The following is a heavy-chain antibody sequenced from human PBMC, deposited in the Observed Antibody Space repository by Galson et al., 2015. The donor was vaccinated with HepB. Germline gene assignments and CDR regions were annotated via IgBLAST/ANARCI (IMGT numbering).Heavy chain of an antibody. CDR3: ARDNDDGAAALEYCQH. CDR2: ISSSSSYI. CDR1: GFTFNIYS. J-gene: IGHJ1*01. V-gene: IGHV3-21*01. D-gene: IGHD6-13*01. Sequence: SLRLSCAASGFTFNIYSMNWVRQAPGKELEWVSFISSSSSYIYYADSVKGRFTISRDNAKNSLYLQMNSLRAEDTAVYYCARDNDDGAAALEYCQHWGQGTLVTVSS.